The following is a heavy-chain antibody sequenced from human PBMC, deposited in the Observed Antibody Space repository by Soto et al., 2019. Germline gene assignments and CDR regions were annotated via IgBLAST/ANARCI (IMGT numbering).Heavy chain of an antibody. CDR2: VNPSGGHT. Sequence: QVQLVQSGAEVKKPGASVKVSCKASGDTFTDYYIHWVRQAPGQGLEWMGTVNPSGGHTTYAQHFLGRRTMTRDTSTSTLYMELTSLTSEDTAVYYCARGGYVVVVTAALDYWGQGTLVTVSS. J-gene: IGHJ4*02. CDR1: GDTFTDYY. CDR3: ARGGYVVVVTAALDY. D-gene: IGHD2-21*02. V-gene: IGHV1-46*01.